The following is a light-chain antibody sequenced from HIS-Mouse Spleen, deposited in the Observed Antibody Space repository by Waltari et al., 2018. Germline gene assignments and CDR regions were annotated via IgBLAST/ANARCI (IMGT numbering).Light chain of an antibody. CDR2: EDS. Sequence: SYELTQPPSVSVSPGQTSRITCPGDALPKKYAYWYQQKSGQAPVLAIYEDSKRPSGIPERFSGSSSGTMATLTFSGAEVEDEADYYCYSTDSSGNHRVFGGGTKLTVL. J-gene: IGLJ2*01. CDR3: YSTDSSGNHRV. V-gene: IGLV3-10*01. CDR1: ALPKKY.